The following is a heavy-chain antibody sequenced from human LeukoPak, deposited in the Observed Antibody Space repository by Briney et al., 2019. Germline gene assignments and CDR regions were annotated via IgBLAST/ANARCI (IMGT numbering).Heavy chain of an antibody. CDR3: ARSYYYDSSPVDFDAFDI. V-gene: IGHV3-30*03. J-gene: IGHJ3*02. D-gene: IGHD3-22*01. Sequence: GGSLRLSCAASGFTFSSYGMHWVRQAPGKGLEWVAVISYDGSNKYYADSVKGRFTISRDNSKNTLYLQMNSLRAEDTAVYYCARSYYYDSSPVDFDAFDIWGQGTMVTVSS. CDR2: ISYDGSNK. CDR1: GFTFSSYG.